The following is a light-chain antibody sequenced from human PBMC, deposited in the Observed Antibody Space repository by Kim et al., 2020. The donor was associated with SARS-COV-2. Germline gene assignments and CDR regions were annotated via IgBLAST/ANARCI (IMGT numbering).Light chain of an antibody. V-gene: IGKV3-15*01. CDR2: GAS. CDR1: QSVSSN. CDR3: QQYYNWPRT. J-gene: IGKJ1*01. Sequence: SPGERATLSCRASQSVSSNLAWYQQKPGQAPRLLIYGASTRATGIPASFSGSGSGTEFTLTISSLQSEDFAIYYCQQYYNWPRTFGQGTKVDIK.